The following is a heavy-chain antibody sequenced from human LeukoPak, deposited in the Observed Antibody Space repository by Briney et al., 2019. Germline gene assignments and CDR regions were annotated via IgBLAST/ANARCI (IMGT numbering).Heavy chain of an antibody. J-gene: IGHJ5*02. Sequence: SETLSLTCTVSGGSISSGGYYWSWIRQHPEKGLEWIGYIYYSGSTYYNPSLKSRVTISVDTSKNQFSLKLSSVTAADTAVYYCARVRGYCSSTSCYQYNWFDPWGQGTLVTVSS. CDR3: ARVRGYCSSTSCYQYNWFDP. CDR2: IYYSGST. CDR1: GGSISSGGYY. D-gene: IGHD2-2*01. V-gene: IGHV4-31*03.